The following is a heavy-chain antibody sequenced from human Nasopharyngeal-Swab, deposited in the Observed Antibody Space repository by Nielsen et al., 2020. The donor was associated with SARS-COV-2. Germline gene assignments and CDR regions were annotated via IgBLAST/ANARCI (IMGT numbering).Heavy chain of an antibody. V-gene: IGHV3-21*01. CDR1: GFTFSSYS. Sequence: LSLTCAASGFTFSSYSMNWVRQAPGKGLEWVSSISSSSYIYYADSVKGRFTISRDNAKNSLYLQMNSLRAEDTAVYYCARDPYYYGSGSSGYWGQGTLVTVSS. CDR3: ARDPYYYGSGSSGY. CDR2: ISSSSYI. J-gene: IGHJ4*02. D-gene: IGHD3-10*01.